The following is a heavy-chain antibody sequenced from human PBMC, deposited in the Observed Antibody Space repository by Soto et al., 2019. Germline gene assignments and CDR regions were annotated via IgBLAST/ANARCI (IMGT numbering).Heavy chain of an antibody. V-gene: IGHV1-18*01. Sequence: ASVKVSCKASGYTFTSYGIGWVRQAPGQELEWMGWISAYNGNTDYAQRFQGRVTMTTDASTSTVYMELRSLRNDDTAVYYCASGWLQFFGPDYWGQGTLVTVSS. D-gene: IGHD5-12*01. CDR1: GYTFTSYG. J-gene: IGHJ4*02. CDR3: ASGWLQFFGPDY. CDR2: ISAYNGNT.